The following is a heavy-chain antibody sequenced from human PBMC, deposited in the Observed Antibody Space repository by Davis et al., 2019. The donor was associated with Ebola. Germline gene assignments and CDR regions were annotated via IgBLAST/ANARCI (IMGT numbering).Heavy chain of an antibody. CDR1: GGSFSGYY. CDR3: ARAGVSSGYYYEYFQH. D-gene: IGHD3-22*01. CDR2: INHSGST. V-gene: IGHV4-34*01. Sequence: MPSETLSLTCAVYGGSFSGYYWSWIRQPPGKGLEWIGEINHSGSTNYNPSLKSRVTISVDTSKNQFSLKLSSVTAADTAVYYCARAGVSSGYYYEYFQHWGQGTLVTVSS. J-gene: IGHJ1*01.